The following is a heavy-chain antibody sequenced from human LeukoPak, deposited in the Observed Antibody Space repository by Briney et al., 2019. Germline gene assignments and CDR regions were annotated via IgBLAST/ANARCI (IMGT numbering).Heavy chain of an antibody. CDR3: AKSQRNDQQVVQRIDY. CDR2: ISGSGDTT. CDR1: RFTFSTYA. V-gene: IGHV3-23*01. J-gene: IGHJ4*02. D-gene: IGHD2-2*01. Sequence: GSLRLSCTAFRFTFSTYAMSWVRQAPGKGLEWVSSISGSGDTTYYTGSVKGRFTISRDNSKNALYLQMSSLRAEDTAVYYCAKSQRNDQQVVQRIDYWGQGTLVTVSS.